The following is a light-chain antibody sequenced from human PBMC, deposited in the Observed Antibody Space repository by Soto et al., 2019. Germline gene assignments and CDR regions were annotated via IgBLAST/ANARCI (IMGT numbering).Light chain of an antibody. Sequence: EVVLTQSPGTLSLSPGERATLSCRASQSVSNNYFAWYQQKPGQAPRLLIFGSSDRATGIPDRFSGSGSGTEFTLTISRLEPEDFGVYYCQQYGSSPPYTFGQGTKLEIK. J-gene: IGKJ2*01. CDR1: QSVSNNY. V-gene: IGKV3-20*01. CDR3: QQYGSSPPYT. CDR2: GSS.